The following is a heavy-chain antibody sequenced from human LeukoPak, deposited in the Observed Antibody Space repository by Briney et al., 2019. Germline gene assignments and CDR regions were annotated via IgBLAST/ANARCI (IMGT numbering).Heavy chain of an antibody. CDR3: AKKVQTRFSSGSPNYFDY. CDR2: ITGSGDSK. J-gene: IGHJ4*02. D-gene: IGHD1-26*01. V-gene: IGHV3-23*01. CDR1: GFTFSSYA. Sequence: GGSLRLSCAASGFTFSSYAMGWVRQAPGKGLEWVSGITGSGDSKYFADSVKGRFTISRDNSKSTLYLQINSLRAEDTAVYYCAKKVQTRFSSGSPNYFDYWGQGTLVTVSS.